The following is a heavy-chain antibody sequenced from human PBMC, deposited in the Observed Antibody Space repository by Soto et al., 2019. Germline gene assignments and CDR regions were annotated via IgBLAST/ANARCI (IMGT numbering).Heavy chain of an antibody. CDR2: ISRDGRTT. Sequence: QVQLEESGGGVVQPGRSLRLSCAVSGFTVSSYGMHWVRQVPGKGLEWVAVISRDGRTTFYADSVKGRFTISKDNSRNTLFLEMNSLRDDDMAVYYCTGEVASGYWGQGPLVTVSS. V-gene: IGHV3-30*03. CDR3: TGEVASGY. D-gene: IGHD2-8*02. J-gene: IGHJ4*02. CDR1: GFTVSSYG.